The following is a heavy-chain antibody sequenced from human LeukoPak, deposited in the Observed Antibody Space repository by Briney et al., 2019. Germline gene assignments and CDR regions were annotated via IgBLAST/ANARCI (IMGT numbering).Heavy chain of an antibody. CDR1: GGSISSGGYS. CDR2: IYYSGST. V-gene: IGHV4-31*03. D-gene: IGHD4-11*01. J-gene: IGHJ6*03. Sequence: SQTLSLTCTVSGGSISSGGYSWSWIRQHPGKGLEWIGYIYYSGSTYYNPSLKSRVTISVDTSKNQFSLKLSSVTAADTAVYYCARDQPSLQNYYYYMDVWGKGTTVTVSS. CDR3: ARDQPSLQNYYYYMDV.